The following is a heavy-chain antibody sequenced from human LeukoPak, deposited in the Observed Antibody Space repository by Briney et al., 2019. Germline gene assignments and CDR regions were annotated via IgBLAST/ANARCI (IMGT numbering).Heavy chain of an antibody. Sequence: SETLSLTCAVSGGSISNGGYSWSWIQQPPGKGLEWIGYIYHSGSTYYNPSLKSRVTISVDRSKNQFSLKLSSVTAADTAVYYCARAGSGYYNDAFDIWGQGTMVTVSS. CDR3: ARAGSGYYNDAFDI. CDR1: GGSISNGGYS. CDR2: IYHSGST. J-gene: IGHJ3*02. D-gene: IGHD3-22*01. V-gene: IGHV4-30-2*01.